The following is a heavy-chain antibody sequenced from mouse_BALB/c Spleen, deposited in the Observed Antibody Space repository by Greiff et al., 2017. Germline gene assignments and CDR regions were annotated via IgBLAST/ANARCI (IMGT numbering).Heavy chain of an antibody. D-gene: IGHD2-14*01. J-gene: IGHJ4*01. CDR3: ARGDRYDVYAMDY. V-gene: IGHV1-4*01. CDR2: INPSSGYT. Sequence: QVQLQQSGAELARPGASVKMSCKASGYTFTSYTMHWVKQRPGQGLEWIGYINPSSGYTNYNQKFKDKATLTADKSSSTAYMQLSSLTSEDSAVYYCARGDRYDVYAMDYWGQGTSVTVSS. CDR1: GYTFTSYT.